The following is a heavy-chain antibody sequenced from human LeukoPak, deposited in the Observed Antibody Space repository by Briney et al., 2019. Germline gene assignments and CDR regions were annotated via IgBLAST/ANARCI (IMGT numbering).Heavy chain of an antibody. Sequence: PSQTLSLTCTVSGGSISSGDYYWSWIRQPPGKGLEWIAYICYSGSTYYNPSLKSRVTISVDTSKNQFSLKLSSVTAADTAVYYCARGDSSSWSFKIWGQGTLVTVSS. J-gene: IGHJ4*02. D-gene: IGHD6-13*01. CDR2: ICYSGST. V-gene: IGHV4-30-4*01. CDR3: ARGDSSSWSFKI. CDR1: GGSISSGDYY.